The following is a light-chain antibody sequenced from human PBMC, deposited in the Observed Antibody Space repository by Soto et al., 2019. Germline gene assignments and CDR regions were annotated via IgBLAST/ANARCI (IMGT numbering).Light chain of an antibody. CDR2: EVS. Sequence: QSALTQPASVSGSPGQSITISCNGTISDVGGYNYVSWYQQHPGKAPKLMIYEVSNRPSGASNRFSGSKSGNTASLTISGLQAEDEADYYCSSYTSSSTLLYVFGTGTKLTVL. J-gene: IGLJ1*01. V-gene: IGLV2-14*01. CDR1: ISDVGGYNY. CDR3: SSYTSSSTLLYV.